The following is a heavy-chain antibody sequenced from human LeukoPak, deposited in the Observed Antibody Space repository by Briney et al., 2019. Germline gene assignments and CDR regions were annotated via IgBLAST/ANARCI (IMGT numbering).Heavy chain of an antibody. CDR3: ANRDCSGGSCYPNH. Sequence: GRSLRLXCAASGITFSSFGMQWVRQAPGKGLEWVAVIWNDGSNTYYADSVRGRFTISRDNSKNTLYLQMNSLGAEDTAVYYCANRDCSGGSCYPNHWGQGTLVTVSS. J-gene: IGHJ4*02. V-gene: IGHV3-33*06. CDR1: GITFSSFG. D-gene: IGHD2-15*01. CDR2: IWNDGSNT.